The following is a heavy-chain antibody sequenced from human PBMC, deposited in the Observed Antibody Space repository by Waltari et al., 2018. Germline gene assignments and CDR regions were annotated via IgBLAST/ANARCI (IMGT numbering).Heavy chain of an antibody. Sequence: RQAPGQGLEWMGWINPNSGGTNYAQKFQGRVTMTRDTSISTAYMELSRLRSDDTAVYYCAGLDILTGYYKLGDYWGQGTLVTVSS. J-gene: IGHJ4*02. CDR3: AGLDILTGYYKLGDY. CDR2: INPNSGGT. V-gene: IGHV1-2*02. D-gene: IGHD3-9*01.